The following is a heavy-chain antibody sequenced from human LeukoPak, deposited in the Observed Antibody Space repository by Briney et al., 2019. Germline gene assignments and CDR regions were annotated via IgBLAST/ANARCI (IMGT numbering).Heavy chain of an antibody. CDR3: ARGRVINDFWSGYYSDY. V-gene: IGHV1-2*02. D-gene: IGHD3-3*01. J-gene: IGHJ4*02. Sequence: GASVKVSCKASVYTFTGYYMYWVRQAPGQGLGWMGWINPYSGGTNYEQKFQSSVTMTRDTSISTAYMELSRLRSDDTAVYYCARGRVINDFWSGYYSDYWGQGTLVTVSS. CDR1: VYTFTGYY. CDR2: INPYSGGT.